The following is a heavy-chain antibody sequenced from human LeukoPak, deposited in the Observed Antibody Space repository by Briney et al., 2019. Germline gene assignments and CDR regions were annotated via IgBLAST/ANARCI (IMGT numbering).Heavy chain of an antibody. J-gene: IGHJ4*02. Sequence: SETLSLTCAVYGGSFSGYYWSWIRQPPGKGLEWIGEINHSGSTYYNPSLKSRVTISVDTSKNQFSLKLSSVTAADTAVYYCARYDVWGSYRAFDYWGQGTLVTVSS. D-gene: IGHD3-16*02. V-gene: IGHV4-34*01. CDR1: GGSFSGYY. CDR3: ARYDVWGSYRAFDY. CDR2: INHSGST.